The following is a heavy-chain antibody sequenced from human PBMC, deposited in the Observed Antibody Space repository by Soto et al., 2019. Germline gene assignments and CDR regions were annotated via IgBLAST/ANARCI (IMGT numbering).Heavy chain of an antibody. CDR2: ISAYNGNT. Sequence: ASVKVSCKASGYTFTSYGISWVRQAPGQGLEWMGWISAYNGNTNYAQKLQGRVTMTTDTSTSTAYMELRSLRSDDTAVYYCARSLSRAVAGNGDAFDIWGQGTMVTVSS. D-gene: IGHD6-19*01. J-gene: IGHJ3*02. CDR3: ARSLSRAVAGNGDAFDI. CDR1: GYTFTSYG. V-gene: IGHV1-18*04.